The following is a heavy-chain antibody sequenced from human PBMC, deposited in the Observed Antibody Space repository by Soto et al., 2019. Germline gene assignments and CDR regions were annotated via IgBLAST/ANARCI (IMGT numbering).Heavy chain of an antibody. D-gene: IGHD2-2*01. Sequence: QVQLVQSGAEVKKPGSSVKVSCKPSGGTFSSYAISWVRQAPGQGLEWMGGIIPISGTANYAQKFQGRVTITADEYTSTAYMEVSSLRSEDTAVYYCARSQGSSTSLEIYYYYCYGMDVWGQGTTVTVSS. CDR2: IIPISGTA. J-gene: IGHJ6*02. V-gene: IGHV1-69*01. CDR3: ARSQGSSTSLEIYYYYCYGMDV. CDR1: GGTFSSYA.